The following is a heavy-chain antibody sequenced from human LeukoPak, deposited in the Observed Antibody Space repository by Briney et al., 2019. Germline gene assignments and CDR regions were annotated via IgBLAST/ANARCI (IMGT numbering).Heavy chain of an antibody. J-gene: IGHJ4*02. V-gene: IGHV3-66*01. CDR3: ASISH. CDR2: IYSGGST. Sequence: PGGSLRLSCAASGFTFDDYGMSWVRQATGKGLEWVSIIYSGGSTYYADSVKGRFIISRDDSTNTVYLQMNSLRAEDTAVYYCASISHCGQGTRVTVSS. CDR1: GFTFDDYG.